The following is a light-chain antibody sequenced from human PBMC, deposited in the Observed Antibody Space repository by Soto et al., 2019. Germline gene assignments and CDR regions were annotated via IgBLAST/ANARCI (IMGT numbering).Light chain of an antibody. J-gene: IGKJ1*01. Sequence: DIQRTQSPSTLSGSVGDRVTSTCRASQTISSWLAWYQQKPGKAPKLLIYKASTLKSGVPSRFSGSGSGTEFTLTISSLQPDDFATYYCQHYNSYSEAFGQGTKVDTK. CDR3: QHYNSYSEA. CDR1: QTISSW. V-gene: IGKV1-5*03. CDR2: KAS.